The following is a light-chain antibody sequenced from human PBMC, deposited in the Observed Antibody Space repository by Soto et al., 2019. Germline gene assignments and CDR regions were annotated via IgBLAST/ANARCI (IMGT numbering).Light chain of an antibody. CDR3: QHYNSYSEA. V-gene: IGKV1-5*03. Sequence: DIQMTQSPSTLSGSVGDRVTITCLASQTISSWLAWYQQKPGKAPKLLIYKASTLTSGVPSRFSGSGSGTEFTLTISSLQPDDFATYYCQHYNSYSEAFGQGTKVDI. CDR2: KAS. J-gene: IGKJ1*01. CDR1: QTISSW.